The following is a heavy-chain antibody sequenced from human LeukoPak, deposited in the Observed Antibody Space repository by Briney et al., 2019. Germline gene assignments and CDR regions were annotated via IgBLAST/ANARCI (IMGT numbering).Heavy chain of an antibody. CDR1: RFTFRSYE. V-gene: IGHV3-48*03. CDR3: VRDFRFLEDY. J-gene: IGHJ4*02. Sequence: GGSLRLSCAASRFTFRSYEMNWVRQAPGKGLEWVSYISSSGNTIYYADSVKGRFTISRDNANNSLYLQMNSLRAEDTAVYYCVRDFRFLEDYWGQGTLVTVSS. D-gene: IGHD3-3*01. CDR2: ISSSGNTI.